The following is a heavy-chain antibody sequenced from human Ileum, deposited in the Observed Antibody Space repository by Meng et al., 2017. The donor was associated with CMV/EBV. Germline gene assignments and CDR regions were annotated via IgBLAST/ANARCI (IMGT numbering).Heavy chain of an antibody. V-gene: IGHV3-7*01. D-gene: IGHD2-2*02. CDR3: ARMYCSTTTCYTDAFDI. J-gene: IGHJ3*02. CDR2: IKKDVSEI. CDR1: GFTFSNYW. Sequence: GESLKISCAASGFTFSNYWMSWVRQAPGKGLEWVANIKKDVSEIYYVGSVKGRFTISRDNAKNSVYLQMNSLRAEDTGVYYCARMYCSTTTCYTDAFDIWGQGTMVTVSS.